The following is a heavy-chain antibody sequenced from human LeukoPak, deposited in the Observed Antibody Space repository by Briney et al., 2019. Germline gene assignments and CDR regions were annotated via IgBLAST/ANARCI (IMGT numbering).Heavy chain of an antibody. D-gene: IGHD6-19*01. CDR2: LSTETDNT. J-gene: IGHJ4*02. V-gene: IGHV3-23*01. CDR1: GFTFSRG. CDR3: ARSPGGWFHDH. Sequence: GGSLRLSCAASGFTFSRGMSWVRQAPGKGLEWVSSLSTETDNTYYAVSVKGRFTISRDISENTLYLQMNSLRGEDTAVYYCARSPGGWFHDHWGQGTLVAVSS.